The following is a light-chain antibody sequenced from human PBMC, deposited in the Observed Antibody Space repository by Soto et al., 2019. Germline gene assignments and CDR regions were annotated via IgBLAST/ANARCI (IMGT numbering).Light chain of an antibody. J-gene: IGKJ5*01. Sequence: EIVLTQSPATLSLSAGEGATLACRASQSIGSELAWYQQKPGQAPRLVIADASNRATGIPARFSGSGSATDLTLTIRTVEPGDVGIYYFQQRYSWPITFGQGTRLEIK. V-gene: IGKV3-11*01. CDR1: QSIGSE. CDR2: DAS. CDR3: QQRYSWPIT.